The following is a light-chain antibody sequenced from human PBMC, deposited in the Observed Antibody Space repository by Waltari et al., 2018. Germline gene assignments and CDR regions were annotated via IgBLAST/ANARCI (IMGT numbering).Light chain of an antibody. Sequence: QAVVTQEPSLTVSPGATVTLTCGPETGPVTSGLYPYWFQQKPGQAPRALVFYTNKKHSWPPARFSGSFLGGKAALTLSGAQPEDEADYYCLLSFSGDRRVFGGGTKLTVL. CDR2: YTN. CDR3: LLSFSGDRRV. V-gene: IGLV7-46*01. CDR1: TGPVTSGLY. J-gene: IGLJ3*02.